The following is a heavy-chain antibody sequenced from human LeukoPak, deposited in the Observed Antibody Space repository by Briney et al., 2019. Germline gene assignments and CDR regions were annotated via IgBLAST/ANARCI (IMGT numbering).Heavy chain of an antibody. V-gene: IGHV1-69*13. CDR2: IIPIFGTA. J-gene: IGHJ6*04. Sequence: GASVKVSCKASGGTFSSYAISWVRQAPGQGLEWMGGIIPIFGTANYAQKFQGRVTITADESTSTAYMELSGLRSEDTAVYYCASRRITIFGVVMDVWGKGTTVTVSS. CDR1: GGTFSSYA. CDR3: ASRRITIFGVVMDV. D-gene: IGHD3-3*01.